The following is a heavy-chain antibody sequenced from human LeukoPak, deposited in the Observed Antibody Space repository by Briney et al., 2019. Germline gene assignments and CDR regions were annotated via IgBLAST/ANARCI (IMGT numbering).Heavy chain of an antibody. Sequence: TSETLSLTCTVSGGSINTFYWSWIRQPAGKGLEWIGRIYTSGSTNYNPSLKSRVTISVDTSKNQFSLKLSSVTAPDTAVYYCAKDQHRYCSSTSCQGDYFDYWGQGTLVTVSS. J-gene: IGHJ4*02. V-gene: IGHV4-4*07. D-gene: IGHD2-2*01. CDR3: AKDQHRYCSSTSCQGDYFDY. CDR1: GGSINTFY. CDR2: IYTSGST.